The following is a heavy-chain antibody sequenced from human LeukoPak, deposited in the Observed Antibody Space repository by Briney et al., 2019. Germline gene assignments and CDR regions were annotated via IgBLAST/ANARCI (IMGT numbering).Heavy chain of an antibody. D-gene: IGHD2-8*01. CDR3: AKGALSLMGVFDY. CDR1: GFNFGSYS. J-gene: IGHJ4*02. Sequence: GGSLRLSCAASGFNFGSYSMTWVRQAPGKGLEWVSVISADSATTFYADSVKGRFIISRDNSKNTLYVQMNSLRGEDTAVYYCAKGALSLMGVFDYWGQGTLVTVSS. V-gene: IGHV3-23*01. CDR2: ISADSATT.